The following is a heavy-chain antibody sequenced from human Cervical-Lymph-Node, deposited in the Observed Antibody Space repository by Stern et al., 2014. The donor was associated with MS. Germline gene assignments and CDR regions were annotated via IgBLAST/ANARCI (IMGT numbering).Heavy chain of an antibody. J-gene: IGHJ5*02. D-gene: IGHD2-2*01. CDR3: AREGACSTSCYGRFDP. CDR2: IYYRGST. V-gene: IGHV4-59*01. CDR1: GGSISSYY. Sequence: QLQLQESGPGLVKPSETLSLTCTVSGGSISSYYWSWIRQPPGKGLEWIGYIYYRGSTDYNPSLKSRVTISVDTSKNQFSLKLNSVTAADTAVYYCAREGACSTSCYGRFDPWGQGALVTVSS.